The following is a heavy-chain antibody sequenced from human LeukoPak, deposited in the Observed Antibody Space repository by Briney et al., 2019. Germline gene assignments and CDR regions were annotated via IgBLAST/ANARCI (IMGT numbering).Heavy chain of an antibody. V-gene: IGHV3-15*01. CDR1: AFTFNNGW. Sequence: PGGSLRLSCVASAFTFNNGWMTWVRQAPGKGLEWVGRIKSKTDGCTTDYAAPVKGRFIISRDDSINTLYLQMNSLKTEDTAAYYCATDSEWELANFRDAHDAFDIWGQGTMVTVSS. D-gene: IGHD1-26*01. CDR3: ATDSEWELANFRDAHDAFDI. J-gene: IGHJ3*02. CDR2: IKSKTDGCTT.